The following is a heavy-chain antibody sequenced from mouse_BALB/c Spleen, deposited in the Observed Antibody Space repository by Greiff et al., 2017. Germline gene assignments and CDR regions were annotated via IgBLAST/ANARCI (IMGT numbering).Heavy chain of an antibody. V-gene: IGHV5-12-2*01. D-gene: IGHD1-2*01. CDR3: ARHSLRLQYFDV. CDR2: ISNGGGST. J-gene: IGHJ1*01. Sequence: EVMLVESGGGLVQPGGSLKLSCAASGFTFSSYTMSWVRQTPEKRLEWVAYISNGGGSTYYPDTVKGRFTISRDNAKNTLYLQMSSLKSEDTAMYYCARHSLRLQYFDVWGAGTTVTVSS. CDR1: GFTFSSYT.